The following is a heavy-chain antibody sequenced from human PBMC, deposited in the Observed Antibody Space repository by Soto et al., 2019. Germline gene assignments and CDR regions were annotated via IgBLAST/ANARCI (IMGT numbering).Heavy chain of an antibody. CDR2: IYSSGST. J-gene: IGHJ4*02. D-gene: IGHD3-22*01. V-gene: IGHV4-31*03. CDR1: GGPISSGGYY. Sequence: QVQLQESGPGLVKPSQTLSLICTVSGGPISSGGYYWSWIRQHPGKGLEWIGYIYSSGSTYYNPSLKRRLTLSVDTSDNHFSLNLSSMTAADTAVDFCASDGDGSGYCLDLWGQGTLVTVSS. CDR3: ASDGDGSGYCLDL.